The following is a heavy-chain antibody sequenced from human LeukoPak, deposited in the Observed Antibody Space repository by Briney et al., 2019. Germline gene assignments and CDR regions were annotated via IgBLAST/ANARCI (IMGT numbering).Heavy chain of an antibody. CDR2: INHSGST. Sequence: KPSETLSLTCAVYGGSFSGYYWSWIRQPPGKGLEWIGEINHSGSTNYNPSLKSRVTISVDTSKNQFSLKLSSVTAADTAVYYCARWATSFDLWGQGTLVTVSS. J-gene: IGHJ4*02. CDR3: ARWATSFDL. D-gene: IGHD6-6*01. V-gene: IGHV4-34*01. CDR1: GGSFSGYY.